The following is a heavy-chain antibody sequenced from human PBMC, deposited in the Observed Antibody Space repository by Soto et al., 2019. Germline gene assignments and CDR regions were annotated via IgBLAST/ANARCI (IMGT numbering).Heavy chain of an antibody. V-gene: IGHV3-7*03. CDR3: PSTALYYSYGMDV. J-gene: IGHJ6*02. D-gene: IGHD2-21*02. CDR1: GFTSNPYC. CDR2: IKQDGSEK. Sequence: EGSLILSCPAPGFTSNPYCMTWVRQAPGKGLEWVANIKQDGSEKYYVDSVKGRFTISRDNAKNSLYLQMNSLRAEDTDVYYCPSTALYYSYGMDVWVHGT.